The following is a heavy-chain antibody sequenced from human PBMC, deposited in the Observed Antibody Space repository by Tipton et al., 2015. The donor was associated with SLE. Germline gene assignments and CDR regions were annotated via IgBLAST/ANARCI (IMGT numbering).Heavy chain of an antibody. V-gene: IGHV3-23*01. CDR1: GFTFSSYA. D-gene: IGHD3-22*01. J-gene: IGHJ6*02. CDR3: AKDLPDSDYYDSTGYYPPYYGMDV. CDR2: ISGSGGST. Sequence: SLRLSCAASGFTFSSYAMSWVRQAPGKGLEWVSGISGSGGSTYYADSVKGRFTISRDNSKNTLYLQMNSLRADDTAVYYCAKDLPDSDYYDSTGYYPPYYGMDVWGQGTTVTVSS.